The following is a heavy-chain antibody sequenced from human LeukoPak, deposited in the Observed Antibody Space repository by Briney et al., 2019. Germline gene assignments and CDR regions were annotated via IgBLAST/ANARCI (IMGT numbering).Heavy chain of an antibody. D-gene: IGHD5-12*01. CDR3: AKEYSGYDFDY. CDR2: TSGSGVNS. J-gene: IGHJ4*02. CDR1: GFTLRSYD. V-gene: IGHV3-23*01. Sequence: GGSLRLSCAASGFTLRSYDMIWVRQAPGKGLAWVAATSGSGVNSYYADSVRGRFTISRDNSQNTLYLQMDSLRAEDTALYYCAKEYSGYDFDYWGQGTLVTVSS.